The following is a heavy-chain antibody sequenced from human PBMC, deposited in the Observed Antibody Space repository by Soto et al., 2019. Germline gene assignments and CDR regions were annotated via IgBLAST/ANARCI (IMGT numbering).Heavy chain of an antibody. CDR3: ARGAPITMVRGVTIRFDY. Sequence: NPSETLSLTCTVSGDSISSGGYYWSWIRQRPGKGLEWIGYIYYSGSTYYNPSLKSRVTISVDTSKKQFSLKLNSVTAADTAVYYCARGAPITMVRGVTIRFDYWGQGTLVTVSS. CDR1: GDSISSGGYY. CDR2: IYYSGST. D-gene: IGHD3-10*01. J-gene: IGHJ4*02. V-gene: IGHV4-31*03.